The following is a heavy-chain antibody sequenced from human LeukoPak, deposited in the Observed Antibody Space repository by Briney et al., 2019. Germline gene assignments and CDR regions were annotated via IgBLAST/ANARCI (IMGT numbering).Heavy chain of an antibody. CDR3: ARWIYYFDS. CDR2: ITSSGAAT. D-gene: IGHD5-12*01. CDR1: GFTFSSYA. V-gene: IGHV3-23*01. Sequence: GGSLRLSCAASGFTFSSYAMSWVRQAPGKGLEWVSSITSSGAATYYADSVKGRFTISRDNSRNAVYLQMNSLRAEDTAIYHCARWIYYFDSWGQGTLVTVSS. J-gene: IGHJ4*02.